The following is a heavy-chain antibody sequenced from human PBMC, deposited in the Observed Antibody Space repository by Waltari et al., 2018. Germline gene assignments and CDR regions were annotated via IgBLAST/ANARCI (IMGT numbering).Heavy chain of an antibody. V-gene: IGHV3-30*04. Sequence: QVQLVESGGGVVQPGRSLRLSCSASGFTFRSYAMHWVRQAPGKGLEWVAVISYDGSNKYYADSVKGRFTISRDNSKNTLYLQINSLRAEDTAVYYCAREKRDGYNYPAAFDIWGQGTMVTVSS. J-gene: IGHJ3*02. CDR2: ISYDGSNK. CDR1: GFTFRSYA. CDR3: AREKRDGYNYPAAFDI. D-gene: IGHD5-12*01.